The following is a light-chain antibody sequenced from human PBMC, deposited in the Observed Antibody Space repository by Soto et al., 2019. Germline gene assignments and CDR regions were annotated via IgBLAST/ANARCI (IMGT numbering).Light chain of an antibody. CDR1: QSVSRS. V-gene: IGKV1-9*01. CDR2: AAS. Sequence: QLTQSPSSLSASVGDRVIITCRASQSVSRSLNWYQQKTGQAPKLLIYAASTLHSGVPSRFSGSGSGTDFSLTISSLQPEDVATYYCQYLNSFPLTFGGGTKVEIK. CDR3: QYLNSFPLT. J-gene: IGKJ4*01.